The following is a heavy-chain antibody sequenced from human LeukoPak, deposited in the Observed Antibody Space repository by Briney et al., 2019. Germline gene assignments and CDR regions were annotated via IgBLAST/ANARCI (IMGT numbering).Heavy chain of an antibody. D-gene: IGHD3-22*01. CDR3: ARGGYYDSSGYYYAEYFQH. V-gene: IGHV3-7*01. CDR1: GFTFTSYW. Sequence: GGSLRLSCAASGFTFTSYWMSWVRQAPGKGLEWVANIKQDGSEKYYVDSVKGRFTISRDNAKNSLYLQMNSLRAEDTAVYYCARGGYYDSSGYYYAEYFQHWGQGTLVTVSS. J-gene: IGHJ1*01. CDR2: IKQDGSEK.